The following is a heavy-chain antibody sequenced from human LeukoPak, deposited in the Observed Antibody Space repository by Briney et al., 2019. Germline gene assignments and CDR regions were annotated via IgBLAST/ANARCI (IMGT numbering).Heavy chain of an antibody. CDR2: IYYSGST. CDR3: ARQLYYGDYVSY. D-gene: IGHD4-17*01. Sequence: SETLSLTCTVSGGSISSSSYYWGWIRQPPGKGLEWIGSIYYSGSTYYNPSLKSRVTISVDTSKNQFSLKLNSVTAADTAVYYCARQLYYGDYVSYWGQGTLVTVSS. CDR1: GGSISSSSYY. J-gene: IGHJ4*02. V-gene: IGHV4-39*01.